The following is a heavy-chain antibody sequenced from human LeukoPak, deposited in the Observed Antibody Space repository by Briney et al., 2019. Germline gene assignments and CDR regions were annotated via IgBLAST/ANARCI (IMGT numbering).Heavy chain of an antibody. Sequence: SETLSLTCTVSGGSISGYYWSWIRQPPGKGLEWIGFMYSSGSTYYIPSLRGRVTMSVDTSKNQFFMHLSSVTAADTAVYYCARHLKEKYCTGGSCGFDYWGQGTLVTVSS. J-gene: IGHJ4*02. CDR1: GGSISGYY. CDR3: ARHLKEKYCTGGSCGFDY. CDR2: MYSSGST. D-gene: IGHD2-15*01. V-gene: IGHV4-59*08.